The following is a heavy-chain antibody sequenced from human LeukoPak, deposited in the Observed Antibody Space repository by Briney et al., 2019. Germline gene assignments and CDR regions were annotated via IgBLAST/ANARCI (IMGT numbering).Heavy chain of an antibody. CDR1: GFTFSNYW. CDR2: INRDGSAK. D-gene: IGHD3-22*01. V-gene: IGHV3-7*01. J-gene: IGHJ4*02. Sequence: PGGSLRLSCSASGFTFSNYWMTWVRQAPGKGLEWVANINRDGSAKYYVDSVKGRFTISRDNAENSLYLQMNSMRDEDSAVYYCARDNQGGYYIHWGQGPLVTVSS. CDR3: ARDNQGGYYIH.